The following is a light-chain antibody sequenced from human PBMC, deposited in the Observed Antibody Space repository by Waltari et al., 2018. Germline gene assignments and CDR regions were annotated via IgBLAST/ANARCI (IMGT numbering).Light chain of an antibody. CDR3: QTWGTGMV. V-gene: IGLV4-69*01. J-gene: IGLJ2*01. CDR1: RGYSSHH. CDR2: VNSDGSH. Sequence: QLVLTQSPSASASLGASVKFTCTLSRGYSSHHIAWHQQQPEKGPRYLMKVNSDGSHDKGDGIPYRFSVSSSGAERYLTISSLQSEDEADYYCQTWGTGMVFGGGTKLTVL.